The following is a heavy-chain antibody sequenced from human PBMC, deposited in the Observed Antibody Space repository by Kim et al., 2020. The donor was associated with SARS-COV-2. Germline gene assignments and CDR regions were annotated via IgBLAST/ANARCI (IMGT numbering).Heavy chain of an antibody. CDR2: IRSKAYGGTT. J-gene: IGHJ4*02. V-gene: IGHV3-49*03. CDR3: TRDRGVRFSPHFKEMATISDY. D-gene: IGHD5-12*01. Sequence: GGSLRLSCTASGFTFGDYAMSWFRQAPGKGLECVGFIRSKAYGGTTEYAASVKGRFTISRDDSKSIAYLQMNSLKTEDTAVYYCTRDRGVRFSPHFKEMATISDYWGQGTLVTVSS. CDR1: GFTFGDYA.